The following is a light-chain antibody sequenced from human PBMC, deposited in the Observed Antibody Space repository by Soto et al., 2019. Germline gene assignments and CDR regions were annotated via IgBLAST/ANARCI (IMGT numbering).Light chain of an antibody. J-gene: IGKJ1*01. CDR3: QQYVRSPPSWT. CDR1: QSVSSSF. CDR2: DAS. V-gene: IGKV3-20*01. Sequence: ETVLTQSPGTLSLSPGERATLSCRASQSVSSSFLAWYQQKRGQAPRLLIYDASSRATGIPDRFSGSGSRTDFTLTISRLEPEDFAVYYCQQYVRSPPSWTFGQGTKVEI.